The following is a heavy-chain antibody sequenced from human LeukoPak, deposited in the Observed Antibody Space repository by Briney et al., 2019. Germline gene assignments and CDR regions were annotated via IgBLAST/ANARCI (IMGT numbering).Heavy chain of an antibody. J-gene: IGHJ6*03. CDR2: ISGSGNNP. CDR3: ARDQRDAYNYYYYMDV. D-gene: IGHD2-2*01. Sequence: PGGSLRLSCAASGFTFSSYEMNWVRQAPGKGLEWVSAISGSGNNPFYADSVKGRFTTSRDNSKNTLYLQMNSLRAEGTAVYYCARDQRDAYNYYYYMDVWGKGTTVTVSS. V-gene: IGHV3-23*01. CDR1: GFTFSSYE.